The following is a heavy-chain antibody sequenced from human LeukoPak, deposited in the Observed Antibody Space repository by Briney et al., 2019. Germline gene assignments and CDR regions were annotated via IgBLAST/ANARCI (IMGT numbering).Heavy chain of an antibody. CDR2: IYHSGST. V-gene: IGHV4-38-2*02. D-gene: IGHD2-2*02. CDR3: AREDIVVVPAAIWGNWFDP. CDR1: GYSISSGYY. Sequence: SETLSLTCTISGYSISSGYYWGWIRQPPGKGLEWIGSIYHSGSTYYNPSLKSRVTISVDTSKNQFSLKLSSVTAADTAVYYCAREDIVVVPAAIWGNWFDPWGQGTLVTVSS. J-gene: IGHJ5*02.